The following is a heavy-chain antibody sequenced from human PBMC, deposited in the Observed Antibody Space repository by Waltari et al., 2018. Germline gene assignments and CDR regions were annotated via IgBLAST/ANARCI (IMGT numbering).Heavy chain of an antibody. Sequence: EVQLVESGGGLVQPGGSLRLSCAASGFTFSNYWMDGVRQARGKGLELVANRKQDGSGRHYVDSVKGRFTISRDNAQNLLYLQINSLRDEDTAVYYCSVSLNHWGQGTLVTVSS. V-gene: IGHV3-7*01. CDR1: GFTFSNYW. CDR3: SVSLNH. CDR2: RKQDGSGR. J-gene: IGHJ5*02.